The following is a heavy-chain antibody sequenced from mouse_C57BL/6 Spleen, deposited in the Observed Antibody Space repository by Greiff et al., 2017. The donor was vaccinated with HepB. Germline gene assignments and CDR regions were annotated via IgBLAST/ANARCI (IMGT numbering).Heavy chain of an antibody. V-gene: IGHV1-52*01. CDR1: GYTFTSYW. CDR2: IDPSDSET. J-gene: IGHJ4*01. CDR3: ARTSSNYGVFYAMDY. D-gene: IGHD2-5*01. Sequence: VQLQQSGAELVRPGSSVKLSCKASGYTFTSYWMHWVKQRPIQGLEWIGNIDPSDSETHYNQKFKDKATLTVDKSSSTAYMQLSSLTSEDSAVYYCARTSSNYGVFYAMDYWGQGTSVTVSS.